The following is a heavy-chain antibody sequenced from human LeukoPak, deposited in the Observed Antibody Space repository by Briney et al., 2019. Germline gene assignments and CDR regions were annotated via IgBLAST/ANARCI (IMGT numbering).Heavy chain of an antibody. CDR1: GGSISSGGYS. CDR3: ARGIITGNLYYFDY. V-gene: IGHV4-30-2*01. Sequence: SETLSLTCAVSGGSISSGGYSWSWIRQPPGKGLEWIGYIYHSGSTYYNPSLKSRVTISVDRSKNRFSLKLSSVTAADTAVYYCARGIITGNLYYFDYWGQGTLVTVSS. J-gene: IGHJ4*02. D-gene: IGHD1-20*01. CDR2: IYHSGST.